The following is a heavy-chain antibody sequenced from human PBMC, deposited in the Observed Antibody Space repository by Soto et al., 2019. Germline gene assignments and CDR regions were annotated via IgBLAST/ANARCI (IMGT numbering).Heavy chain of an antibody. J-gene: IGHJ4*02. CDR3: ARDPYSSYERSHDY. CDR2: ISYDGSNK. D-gene: IGHD6-6*01. Sequence: GGSLRLSCAASGFTFSSYAMHWVRQAPGKGLEWVAVISYDGSNKYYADSVKGRFTISRDNSKNTLYLQMNSLRAEDTAVYYSARDPYSSYERSHDYWGQGTLVTV. V-gene: IGHV3-30-3*01. CDR1: GFTFSSYA.